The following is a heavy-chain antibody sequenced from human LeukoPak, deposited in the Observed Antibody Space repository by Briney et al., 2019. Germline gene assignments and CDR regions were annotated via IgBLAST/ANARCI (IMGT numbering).Heavy chain of an antibody. J-gene: IGHJ5*02. V-gene: IGHV1-2*02. Sequence: ASVKVSFTASGITVTDYFIHWVRQAPGQGLEWMGWINPHNGGTNYAQKFQGRVTMTRDTSINTVYMELTRLTSDDTAIYYCAGHSSSSDGWFDPWGQGTLVTVSS. CDR1: GITVTDYF. D-gene: IGHD6-6*01. CDR3: AGHSSSSDGWFDP. CDR2: INPHNGGT.